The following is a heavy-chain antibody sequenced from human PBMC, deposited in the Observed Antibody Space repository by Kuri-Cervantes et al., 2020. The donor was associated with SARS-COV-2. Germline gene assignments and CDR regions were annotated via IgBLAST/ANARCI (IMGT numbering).Heavy chain of an antibody. J-gene: IGHJ4*02. CDR3: ATFTVTTKFDS. CDR2: IYYTGTT. Sequence: GSLRLSCTVSGGSIDSSSIYWGWIRQPPGKGLEWIGNIYYTGTTYYNPSLKSRVTISVDTSKEQFSLKLSSVTAADTAIYYCATFTVTTKFDSWGQGTLVTVSS. V-gene: IGHV4-39*01. D-gene: IGHD4-17*01. CDR1: GGSIDSSSIY.